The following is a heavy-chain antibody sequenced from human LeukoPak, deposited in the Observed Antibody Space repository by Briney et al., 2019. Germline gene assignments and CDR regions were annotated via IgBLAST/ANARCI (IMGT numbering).Heavy chain of an antibody. V-gene: IGHV4-59*01. CDR2: IYYSGST. CDR3: ARECQDDYVWGSYRFSWFDP. CDR1: GGSISSYY. Sequence: SETLSLTCTVSGGSISSYYWSWIRQPPGKGLEWIGDIYYSGSTNYNPSLKSRVTISVDTSKNQFSLKLSSVTAADTAVYYCARECQDDYVWGSYRFSWFDPWGQGTLVTVSS. D-gene: IGHD3-16*02. J-gene: IGHJ5*02.